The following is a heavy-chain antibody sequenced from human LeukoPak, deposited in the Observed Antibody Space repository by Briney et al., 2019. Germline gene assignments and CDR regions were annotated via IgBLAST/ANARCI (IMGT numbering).Heavy chain of an antibody. J-gene: IGHJ4*02. CDR2: IKQDGSEK. CDR1: GFTFSSYW. CDR3: ASEGYDFWSGYYLY. D-gene: IGHD3-3*01. Sequence: SGWSLRLSCAASGFTFSSYWMSWVRQAPGKGLEWVANIKQDGSEKYYVDSVKGRFTISRDNAKNSLYLQMNSLRAEDTAVYYCASEGYDFWSGYYLYWGQGTLVTVSS. V-gene: IGHV3-7*01.